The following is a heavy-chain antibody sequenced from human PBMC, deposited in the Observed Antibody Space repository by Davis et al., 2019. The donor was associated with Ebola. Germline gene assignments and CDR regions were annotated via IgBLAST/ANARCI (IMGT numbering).Heavy chain of an antibody. J-gene: IGHJ5*02. D-gene: IGHD2-2*01. CDR1: GYTFTSYG. CDR2: ISAYNGNT. V-gene: IGHV1-18*01. CDR3: ARGRNSNQLGGWFDP. Sequence: ASVKVSCKASGYTFTSYGISWVRQAPGQGLEWMGWISAYNGNTNYAQKLQGRVTMTTDTSTSTAYMELRSLRSDDTAVYYCARGRNSNQLGGWFDPWGQGTLVTVSS.